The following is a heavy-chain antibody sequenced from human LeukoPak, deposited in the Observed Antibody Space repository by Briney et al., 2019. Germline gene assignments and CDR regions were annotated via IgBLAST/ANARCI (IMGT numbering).Heavy chain of an antibody. CDR2: ISGSGGGT. J-gene: IGHJ4*01. D-gene: IGHD2-2*01. Sequence: PGGSLRLSCAASGFTFSSYAMSWVRQAPGKGLEWVSAISGSGGGTYYADSVKGRFTISRDNSKNTLYLQMNSLRAEDTAVYYCAKDQCSSTSCPTDYFDYWGQGTLVTVSS. CDR3: AKDQCSSTSCPTDYFDY. CDR1: GFTFSSYA. V-gene: IGHV3-23*01.